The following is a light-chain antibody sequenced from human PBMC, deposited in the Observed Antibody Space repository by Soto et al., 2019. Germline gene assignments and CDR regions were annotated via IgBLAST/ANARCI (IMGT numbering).Light chain of an antibody. J-gene: IGLJ1*01. V-gene: IGLV2-14*01. CDR1: SSDVGGYNY. CDR3: CSYTSSSFYV. CDR2: DVS. Sequence: QSALTQPASVSGSPGQSITISCTGTSSDVGGYNYVSWYQQHPGKAPKVMIYDVSNRPSGVSNRFSGSKSGNTASLTISGLQDEDEADYYCCSYTSSSFYVFGAGTKVTVL.